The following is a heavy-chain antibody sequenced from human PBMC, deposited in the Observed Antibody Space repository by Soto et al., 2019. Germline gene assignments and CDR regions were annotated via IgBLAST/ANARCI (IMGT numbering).Heavy chain of an antibody. V-gene: IGHV3-21*01. D-gene: IGHD2-2*01. CDR2: ISSSSSYI. Sequence: GGSLRLSCAASGFTFSSYSMNWVRQAPGKGLEWVSSISSSSSYIYYADSVKGRFTISRDNAKNSLYLQMNSLRAEDTAVYYCARGCYATNAFDIWGQGTMVTVSS. J-gene: IGHJ3*02. CDR1: GFTFSSYS. CDR3: ARGCYATNAFDI.